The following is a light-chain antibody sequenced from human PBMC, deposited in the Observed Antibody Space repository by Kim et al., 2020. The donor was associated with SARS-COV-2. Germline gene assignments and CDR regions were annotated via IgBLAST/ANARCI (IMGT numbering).Light chain of an antibody. V-gene: IGKV1-8*01. CDR2: AAS. Sequence: AIRITQSPSSLSASTGDRVTITCRASQGISSYLAWYQQKPGKAPKLLIYAASTLQSGVPSRFSGSGSGTDFTLTISCLQSEDFATYYCQKYYSYPWTFGQGTKVDIK. CDR1: QGISSY. CDR3: QKYYSYPWT. J-gene: IGKJ1*01.